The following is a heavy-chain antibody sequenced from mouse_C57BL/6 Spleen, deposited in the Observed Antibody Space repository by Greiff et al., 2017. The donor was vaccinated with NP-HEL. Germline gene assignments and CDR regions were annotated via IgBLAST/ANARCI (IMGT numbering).Heavy chain of an antibody. J-gene: IGHJ4*01. CDR2: IDPSDSYT. CDR1: GYTFTSYW. CDR3: ARHDGYYQDYAMDY. V-gene: IGHV1-50*01. D-gene: IGHD2-3*01. Sequence: QSCKASGYTFTSYWMQWVKQRPGQGLEWIGEIDPSDSYTNYNQKFKGKATLTVDTSSSTAYMQLSSLTSEDSAVYYCARHDGYYQDYAMDYWGKGTSVTVSS.